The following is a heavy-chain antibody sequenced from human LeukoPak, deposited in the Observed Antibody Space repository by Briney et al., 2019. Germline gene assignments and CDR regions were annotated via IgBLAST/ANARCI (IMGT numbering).Heavy chain of an antibody. CDR3: AFNGGDSDYGDYANAFDI. V-gene: IGHV3-23*01. CDR2: ISGSGGST. J-gene: IGHJ3*02. Sequence: GGSLRLSCAASGFTFSSYAMSWVRQAPGKGLEWVSAISGSGGSTYYADSVKGRFTISRDNSKNTLYLQMNSLRAEDTAVYYCAFNGGDSDYGDYANAFDIWGQGTMVTVSS. D-gene: IGHD4-17*01. CDR1: GFTFSSYA.